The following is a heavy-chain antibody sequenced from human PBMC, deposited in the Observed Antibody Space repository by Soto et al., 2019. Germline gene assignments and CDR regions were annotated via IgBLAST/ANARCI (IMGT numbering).Heavy chain of an antibody. J-gene: IGHJ6*02. Sequence: ASVKVSCKASGYTFTSYDINWVRQATGQGLEWMGWMNPNSGNTGYAQKFQGRVTMTRNTSISTAYMELSSLRSEDTAVYYCAGGAGKKLKNYYYYGMDVWGQGTTVTVSS. V-gene: IGHV1-8*01. D-gene: IGHD6-6*01. CDR2: MNPNSGNT. CDR3: AGGAGKKLKNYYYYGMDV. CDR1: GYTFTSYD.